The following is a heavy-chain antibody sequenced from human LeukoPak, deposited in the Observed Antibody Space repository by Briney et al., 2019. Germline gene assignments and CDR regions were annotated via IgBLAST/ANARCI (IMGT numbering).Heavy chain of an antibody. CDR2: IYTSGST. V-gene: IGHV4-61*02. Sequence: SETLSLTCTVSGVSISSGTYYWSWIRQPAGKGLEWIGRIYTSGSTNYNPSLKSRVTISVDRSKNQFSLKLSSVTAADTAVYYCARAWQQRYWFDPWGQGTLVTVSS. CDR3: ARAWQQRYWFDP. J-gene: IGHJ5*02. D-gene: IGHD6-13*01. CDR1: GVSISSGTYY.